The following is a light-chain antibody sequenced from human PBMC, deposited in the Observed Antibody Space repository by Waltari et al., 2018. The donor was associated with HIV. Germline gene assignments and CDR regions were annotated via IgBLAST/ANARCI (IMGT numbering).Light chain of an antibody. J-gene: IGLJ2*01. CDR3: NSRDSSGNPHVV. Sequence: SSELPQDPAVSVDLGQTVRITCPGDRIRRHYASWYQQKPGQAPVLVIYGKNNRPSGIPDRFSGSSSGNTASLTITGAQAEDEADYYCNSRDSSGNPHVVFGGGTKLTVL. V-gene: IGLV3-19*01. CDR2: GKN. CDR1: RIRRHY.